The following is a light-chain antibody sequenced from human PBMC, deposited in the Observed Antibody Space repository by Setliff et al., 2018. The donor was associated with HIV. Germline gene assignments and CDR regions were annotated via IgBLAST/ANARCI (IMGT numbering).Light chain of an antibody. CDR2: EVT. V-gene: IGLV2-23*02. Sequence: SVLTQPASVSGSPGQSITISCTGTSSDVGSYKLVSWYQQHPGKAPKVMIYEVTKRPSGVSNRFSGSKSANTASLTISGLQAEDEADYYCCSYAGSGTLDVFGTGTKVTVL. CDR3: CSYAGSGTLDV. CDR1: SSDVGSYKL. J-gene: IGLJ1*01.